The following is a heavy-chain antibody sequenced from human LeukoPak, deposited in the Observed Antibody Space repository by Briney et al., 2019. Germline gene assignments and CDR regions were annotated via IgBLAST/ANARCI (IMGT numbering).Heavy chain of an antibody. CDR3: AKSAGALSAAYYFDY. D-gene: IGHD1-26*01. CDR2: IRYDGSNK. Sequence: PGGSLRLSCAASGFTFSSYGMHWVRQAPGKGLEWVAFIRYDGSNKYYADSVKGRFTISRDNSKNTLYLQMNSLRAEDTAVYYCAKSAGALSAAYYFDYWGQGTLVTVSS. J-gene: IGHJ4*02. V-gene: IGHV3-30*02. CDR1: GFTFSSYG.